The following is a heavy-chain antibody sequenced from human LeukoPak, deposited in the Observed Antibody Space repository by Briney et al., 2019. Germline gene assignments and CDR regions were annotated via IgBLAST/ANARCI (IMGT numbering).Heavy chain of an antibody. J-gene: IGHJ3*02. CDR1: GFTFSSYA. Sequence: EGSLRLSCAASGFTFSSYAMSWVRQAPGKGLEWVSAISGSGGSTYYADSVKGRFTISRDNSKNTLYLQMNSLRAEDTAVYYCAKDGRCSSTSCSDAFDIWGQGTMVTVSS. D-gene: IGHD2-2*01. CDR3: AKDGRCSSTSCSDAFDI. CDR2: ISGSGGST. V-gene: IGHV3-23*01.